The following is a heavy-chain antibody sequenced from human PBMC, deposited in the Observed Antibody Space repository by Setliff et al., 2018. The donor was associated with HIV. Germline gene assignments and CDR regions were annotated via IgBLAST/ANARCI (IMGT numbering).Heavy chain of an antibody. Sequence: PSETLSLTCTVSGGSMSTYYWSWIRQPPGKGLEWIGYIYTSGSTNYNPSLRSRVTISVDTSKNHFSLRLSSVTAADTAVYYCARGGFTGVTTHFQHWGRGTLVTVSS. CDR1: GGSMSTYY. V-gene: IGHV4-4*08. CDR2: IYTSGST. J-gene: IGHJ1*01. D-gene: IGHD4-17*01. CDR3: ARGGFTGVTTHFQH.